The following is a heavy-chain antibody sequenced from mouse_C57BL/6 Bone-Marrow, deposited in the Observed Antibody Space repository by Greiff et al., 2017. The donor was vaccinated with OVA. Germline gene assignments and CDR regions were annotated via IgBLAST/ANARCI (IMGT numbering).Heavy chain of an antibody. Sequence: VKLMESGAELARPGASVKLSCKASGYTFTSYGISWVKQRTGQGLEWIGEIYPRSGNTYYNEKFKGKATLTADKSSSTAYMELRSLTSEDSAVYFCALYDLGYAMDYWGQGTSVTVSS. V-gene: IGHV1-81*01. CDR3: ALYDLGYAMDY. CDR1: GYTFTSYG. D-gene: IGHD2-4*01. CDR2: IYPRSGNT. J-gene: IGHJ4*01.